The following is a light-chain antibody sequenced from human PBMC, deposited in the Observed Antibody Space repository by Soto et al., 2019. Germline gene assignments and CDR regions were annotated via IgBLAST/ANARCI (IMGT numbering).Light chain of an antibody. J-gene: IGKJ1*01. CDR3: QQYINYSWT. V-gene: IGKV1-5*03. CDR1: RSIDDC. CDR2: KAS. Sequence: DFPMTQSPSTLSASVGDTVTITCRASRSIDDCLAWYQQRPGKAPKLLIYKASNLESGVPSRFSGSGFGTEFTLTISSLQPDDFATYYCQQYINYSWTFGPGTKVEI.